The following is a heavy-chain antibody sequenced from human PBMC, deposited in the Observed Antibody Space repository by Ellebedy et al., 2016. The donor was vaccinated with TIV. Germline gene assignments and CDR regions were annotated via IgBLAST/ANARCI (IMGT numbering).Heavy chain of an antibody. CDR2: ISWNSGSV. V-gene: IGHV3-9*01. D-gene: IGHD3-22*01. CDR3: VKDKSVSGFSFWFFDL. J-gene: IGHJ2*01. CDR1: GFNFADYA. Sequence: GGSLRLXCAASGFNFADYAMHWVRQAPGKDLEWVSGISWNSGSVNYADSVKGRFTISRDNVNDSLHLQMNSLRPEDTAFYYCVKDKSVSGFSFWFFDLWGRGTLVTVSS.